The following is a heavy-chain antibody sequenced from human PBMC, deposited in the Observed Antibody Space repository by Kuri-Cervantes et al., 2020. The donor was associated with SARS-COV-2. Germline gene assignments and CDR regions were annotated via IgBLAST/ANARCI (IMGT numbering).Heavy chain of an antibody. Sequence: GESLKISCAASGFTFSSYSMNWVRQAPGKGLEWVSYISSSSSTIYYADSVKGRFTISRDNAKNSLYLQMNSLRAEDTAVYYCARDPGYDILTGYYFDAFDIWGQGTMVTVSS. CDR3: ARDPGYDILTGYYFDAFDI. CDR2: ISSSSSTI. CDR1: GFTFSSYS. V-gene: IGHV3-48*01. J-gene: IGHJ3*02. D-gene: IGHD3-9*01.